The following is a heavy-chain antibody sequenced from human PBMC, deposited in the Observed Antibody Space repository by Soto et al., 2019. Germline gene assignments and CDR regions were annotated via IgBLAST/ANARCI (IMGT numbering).Heavy chain of an antibody. J-gene: IGHJ3*02. CDR2: IYYSGST. D-gene: IGHD2-15*01. CDR1: GGSISSSSYY. Sequence: QLQLQESGPGLVKPSETLSLTCTVSGGSISSSSYYWGWIRQPPGKGLEWIGSIYYSGSTYYNPSLKSRVTISVDTSKNQFSLKLSSVTAADTAVYYCARLEGYCSGGSCYPDAFDIWGQGQWSPSLQ. CDR3: ARLEGYCSGGSCYPDAFDI. V-gene: IGHV4-39*01.